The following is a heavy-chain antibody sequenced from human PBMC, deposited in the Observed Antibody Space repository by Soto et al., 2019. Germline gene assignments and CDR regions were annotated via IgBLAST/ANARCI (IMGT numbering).Heavy chain of an antibody. Sequence: GASVKVSCKASGGTFSSYTISWVRQAPGQGLEWMGRIIPILGIANYAQKFQGRVTITADKSTSTAYMELSSLRSEDTAVYYCAREGSITGTTSDYFDYWGQGTLVTVSS. CDR2: IIPILGIA. CDR3: AREGSITGTTSDYFDY. J-gene: IGHJ4*02. CDR1: GGTFSSYT. D-gene: IGHD1-20*01. V-gene: IGHV1-69*04.